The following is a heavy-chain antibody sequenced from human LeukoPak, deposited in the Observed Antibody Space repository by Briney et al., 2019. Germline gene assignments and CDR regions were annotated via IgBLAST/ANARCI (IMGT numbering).Heavy chain of an antibody. CDR3: ARLLGDDILTGYLDFGY. D-gene: IGHD3-9*01. V-gene: IGHV7-4-1*02. J-gene: IGHJ4*02. Sequence: GASVKVSCKTSGYSFTTYAINWVRQAPGQGLEWMGWINTNTGKTMYAQAFTGRFVFSLDMSLRTAFLQISSLKAEDTAVYYCARLLGDDILTGYLDFGYWGQGTLVTVSS. CDR2: INTNTGKT. CDR1: GYSFTTYA.